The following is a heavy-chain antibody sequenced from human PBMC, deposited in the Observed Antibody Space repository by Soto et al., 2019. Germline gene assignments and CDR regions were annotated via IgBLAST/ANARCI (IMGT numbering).Heavy chain of an antibody. CDR1: GGTFSSYA. Sequence: SVKVSCKASGGTFSSYAISWVRQAPGQGLEWMGGIIPIFGTANYAQKFQGRVTITADKSTSTAYMELSSLRSEDTAVYYCARVSNYDILTGYSPYYYYYYGMDVWGQGTTVTVSS. CDR2: IIPIFGTA. CDR3: ARVSNYDILTGYSPYYYYYYGMDV. J-gene: IGHJ6*02. D-gene: IGHD3-9*01. V-gene: IGHV1-69*06.